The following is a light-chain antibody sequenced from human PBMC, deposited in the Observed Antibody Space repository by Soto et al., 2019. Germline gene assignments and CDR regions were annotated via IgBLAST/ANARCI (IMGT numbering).Light chain of an antibody. J-gene: IGKJ2*01. Sequence: EIVLTQSPGTLSLSPGERATLSCRASQSVSNSYFAWYQQKPGQAPRLLIYDSSSRATGIPDRFSGSRSGTDFTLTISRLEPEDFAVYYCQQYHNSQYTFGQGTKLEIK. V-gene: IGKV3-20*01. CDR3: QQYHNSQYT. CDR1: QSVSNSY. CDR2: DSS.